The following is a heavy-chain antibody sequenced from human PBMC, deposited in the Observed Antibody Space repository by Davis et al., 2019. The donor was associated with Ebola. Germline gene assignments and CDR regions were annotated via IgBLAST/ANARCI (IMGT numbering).Heavy chain of an antibody. CDR3: ARGGGSYVPYYYGMDV. CDR1: GYTFTSYG. Sequence: AASVKVSCKASGYTFTSYGISWVRQAPGQGLEWMGWISAYNGNTNYAQKLQGRVTMTTDTSTSTAYMELSSLRSEDTAVYYCARGGGSYVPYYYGMDVWGQGTTVTVSS. CDR2: ISAYNGNT. J-gene: IGHJ6*02. D-gene: IGHD1-26*01. V-gene: IGHV1-18*01.